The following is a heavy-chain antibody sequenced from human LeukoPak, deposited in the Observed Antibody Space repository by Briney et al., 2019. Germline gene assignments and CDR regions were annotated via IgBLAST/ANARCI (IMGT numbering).Heavy chain of an antibody. CDR2: INHSGST. D-gene: IGHD6-13*01. V-gene: IGHV4-34*01. CDR3: ARVSSSWYRDWFDP. J-gene: IGHJ5*02. CDR1: GGSFSGYY. Sequence: PSETLSLTCAVYGGSFSGYYWSWIRQPPGKGLEWIGEINHSGSTNYNPSLKSRVTISVDTSKNQFSLKLNSVTAADTAVYYCARVSSSWYRDWFDPWGQGTLVTVSS.